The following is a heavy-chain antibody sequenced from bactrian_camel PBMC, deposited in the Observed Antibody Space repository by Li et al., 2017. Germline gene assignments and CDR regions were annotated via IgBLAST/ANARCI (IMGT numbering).Heavy chain of an antibody. V-gene: IGHV3S26*01. Sequence: HVQLVESGGGPVQAGGSLRLSCVASGDTRSSYCMAWFRQAPGKEREGVAAAGDDDVTSYTDSVKGRFTISKDSAKNTLYLQMNNLKPEDSAMYYCATGNGQIALLSDDLWATDFNYRGPGTQVTVS. J-gene: IGHJ4*01. CDR1: GDTRSSYC. CDR2: AGDDDVT. D-gene: IGHD4*01. CDR3: ATGNGQIALLSDDLWATDFNY.